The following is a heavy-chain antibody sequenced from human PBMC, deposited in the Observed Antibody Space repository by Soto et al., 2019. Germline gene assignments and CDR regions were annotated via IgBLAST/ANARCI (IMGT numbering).Heavy chain of an antibody. J-gene: IGHJ6*02. Sequence: QVQLVESGGGVVQPGRSLRLSCAASGFTFSSYAMHWVRQAPGKGLEWGAVISYDGSNKYYADAVKGRFTISRDNSKNTLYLQMNSLGAEDTAVYYCARGPTPDYGGNPTKDGMYVWGQGTTVTVSS. CDR2: ISYDGSNK. V-gene: IGHV3-30-3*01. CDR1: GFTFSSYA. CDR3: ARGPTPDYGGNPTKDGMYV. D-gene: IGHD4-17*01.